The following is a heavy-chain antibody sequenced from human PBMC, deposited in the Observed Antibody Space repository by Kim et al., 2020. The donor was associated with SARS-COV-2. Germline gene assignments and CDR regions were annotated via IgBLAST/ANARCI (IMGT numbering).Heavy chain of an antibody. J-gene: IGHJ6*02. V-gene: IGHV5-10-1*01. CDR2: IDPSDSYT. CDR3: ARRPVGDTAMVTLQTNYYYYGMDV. CDR1: GYSFTSYW. D-gene: IGHD5-18*01. Sequence: GESLKISCKGSGYSFTSYWISWVRQMPGKGLEWMGRIDPSDSYTNYSPSFQGHVTISADKSINTAYLQWSSLKASDTAMYYCARRPVGDTAMVTLQTNYYYYGMDVWGQGTTVTVSS.